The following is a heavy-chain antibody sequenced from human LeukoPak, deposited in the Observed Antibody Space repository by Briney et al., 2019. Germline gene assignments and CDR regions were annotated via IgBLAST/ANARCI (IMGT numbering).Heavy chain of an antibody. CDR2: IYTSGST. V-gene: IGHV4-61*02. CDR1: GGSISSGRFY. Sequence: SETLSLTCTVSGGSISSGRFYWSWIPQPAGKGLVWIGRIYTSGSTNYNPSLKSRVNISVDTSKNQFSLKLSSVTAADTAVYYCARGDGYNFYPFDYWGQGTLVTVSS. J-gene: IGHJ4*02. D-gene: IGHD5-24*01. CDR3: ARGDGYNFYPFDY.